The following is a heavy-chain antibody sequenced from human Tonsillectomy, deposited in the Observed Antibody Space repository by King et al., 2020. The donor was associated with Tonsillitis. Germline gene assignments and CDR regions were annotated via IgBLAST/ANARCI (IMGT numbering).Heavy chain of an antibody. CDR2: IYTSGST. Sequence: QLQESGPGLVKPSQNLSLTSTVSGGSISSGSYSWTWIRQPAGKGLEWIGRIYTSGSTNYNPSLKSRVTISVDTSKNQFSLKLISVTAADTAVYYCARERILWFGEGLDSYYRDVWGKGTTVTVSS. CDR1: GGSISSGSYS. V-gene: IGHV4-61*02. J-gene: IGHJ6*03. D-gene: IGHD3-10*01. CDR3: ARERILWFGEGLDSYYRDV.